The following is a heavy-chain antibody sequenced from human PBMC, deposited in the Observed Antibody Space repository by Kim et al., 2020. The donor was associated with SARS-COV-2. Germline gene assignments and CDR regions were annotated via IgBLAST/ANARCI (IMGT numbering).Heavy chain of an antibody. J-gene: IGHJ6*02. D-gene: IGHD3-10*01. CDR2: INHSGST. CDR3: ARGPNYGSGSYPLV. CDR1: GGSFSGYY. Sequence: SETLSLTCAVYGGSFSGYYWSWIRQPPGKGLEWIGEINHSGSTNYNPSLKSRVTISVDTSKNQFSLKLSSVTAADTAVYYCARGPNYGSGSYPLVWGQGTTVTVSS. V-gene: IGHV4-34*01.